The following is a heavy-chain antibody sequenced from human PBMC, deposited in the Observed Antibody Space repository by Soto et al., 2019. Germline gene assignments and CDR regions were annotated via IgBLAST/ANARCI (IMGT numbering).Heavy chain of an antibody. J-gene: IGHJ6*02. CDR2: ISAYNGNT. CDR3: ARDRFPVSSSDGMDV. Sequence: GASVKVSCKASGYTFTSYGISWVRQAPGQGLEWMGWISAYNGNTNYAQKLQGRVTMTTDTSTSTAYMELRSLRSDDTAVYYCARDRFPVSSSDGMDVWGQGTTVTVSS. V-gene: IGHV1-18*01. CDR1: GYTFTSYG. D-gene: IGHD6-6*01.